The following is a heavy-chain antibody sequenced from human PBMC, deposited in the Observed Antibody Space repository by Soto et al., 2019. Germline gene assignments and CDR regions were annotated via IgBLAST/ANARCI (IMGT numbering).Heavy chain of an antibody. CDR3: ARGSDSSGYYYNWFDP. CDR2: INHSGST. V-gene: IGHV4-34*01. J-gene: IGHJ5*02. CDR1: GGSFSGYY. D-gene: IGHD3-22*01. Sequence: PSETLSLTCAVYGGSFSGYYWSWIRQPPGKGLEWIGEINHSGSTNYNPSLKSRVTISVDTSKNQFSLKLSSVTAADTAVYYCARGSDSSGYYYNWFDPWGQGTLVTVSS.